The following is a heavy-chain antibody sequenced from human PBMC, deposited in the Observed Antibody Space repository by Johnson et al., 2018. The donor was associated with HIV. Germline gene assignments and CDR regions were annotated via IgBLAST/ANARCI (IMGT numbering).Heavy chain of an antibody. CDR1: GFTFSSYG. V-gene: IGHV3-33*06. Sequence: VQLVESGGGVVQPGRSLRLSCAASGFTFSSYGMHWVRQAPGKGLEWVAVLWYDGSNKYYADSVKGRFTISRDNSKNTLYLQMNSLRAEDTAVYYCAKDFGYPRPRDAFDIWGQGTMVTVSS. D-gene: IGHD5-12*01. J-gene: IGHJ3*02. CDR2: LWYDGSNK. CDR3: AKDFGYPRPRDAFDI.